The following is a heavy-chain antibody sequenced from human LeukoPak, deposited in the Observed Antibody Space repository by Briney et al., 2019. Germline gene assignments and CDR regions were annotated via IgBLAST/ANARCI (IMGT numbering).Heavy chain of an antibody. J-gene: IGHJ4*02. CDR2: ISYDGSSK. CDR3: AKAANWGSFDY. V-gene: IGHV3-30*04. D-gene: IGHD7-27*01. CDR1: GFSFSSYA. Sequence: GGSLRLSCAASGFSFSSYAMHWVRQAPGKGLEWVAVISYDGSSKYYADSVKGRFTISRDNSKNTLYLQMNSLRAEDTAVYYCAKAANWGSFDYWGQGTLVTVSS.